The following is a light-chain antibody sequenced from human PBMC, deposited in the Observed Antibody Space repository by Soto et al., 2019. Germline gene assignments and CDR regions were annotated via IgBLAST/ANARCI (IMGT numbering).Light chain of an antibody. Sequence: EIVLTQSPGTLSLSPGERATLSCRASQSVNIILAWFQQKPGQAPMLLIFHASTRATGVPDRFSGSGSGTDFTLTITRLETEDSAVYYCHHYVGSPWAFGQGTRVEIK. CDR2: HAS. V-gene: IGKV3-20*01. CDR3: HHYVGSPWA. CDR1: QSVNII. J-gene: IGKJ1*01.